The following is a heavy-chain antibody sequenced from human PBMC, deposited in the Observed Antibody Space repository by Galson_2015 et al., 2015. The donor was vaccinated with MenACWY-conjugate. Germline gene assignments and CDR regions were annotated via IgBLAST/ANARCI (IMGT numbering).Heavy chain of an antibody. Sequence: CAISGDRVSSHSAAWNWIRQSPSRGLEWLGRTYYRSTRSNDYAVSVKSRITINPDTSKNQFSLQLNSVTPEDTAVYYCARGGSAYEVSDRGWFDPWGQGTLVTVSS. CDR2: TYYRSTRSN. J-gene: IGHJ5*02. V-gene: IGHV6-1*01. CDR1: GDRVSSHSAA. D-gene: IGHD3-10*01. CDR3: ARGGSAYEVSDRGWFDP.